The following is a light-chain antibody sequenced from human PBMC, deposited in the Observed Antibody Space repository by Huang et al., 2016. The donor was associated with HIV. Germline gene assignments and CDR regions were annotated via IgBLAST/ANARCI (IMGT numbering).Light chain of an antibody. V-gene: IGKV1-39*01. CDR2: VAS. J-gene: IGKJ4*01. CDR1: QSIGTY. Sequence: DIQMTQSPSFLSASVGDRVTIACRASQSIGTYLNWYQQKPGKDPRLRIHVASSLQSWVPYRFSGSGSGTDFTLTISSLQPEDFATYYCQQSYSALGLTFGGGTKVEIK. CDR3: QQSYSALGLT.